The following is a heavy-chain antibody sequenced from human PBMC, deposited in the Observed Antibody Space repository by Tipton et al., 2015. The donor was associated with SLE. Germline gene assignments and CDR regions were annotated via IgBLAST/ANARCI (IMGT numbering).Heavy chain of an antibody. Sequence: TLSLTYTVSGGSINSYYWSWIRQPPGKGLEWIGYIYYRGSTIYNPSLKSRVTISVDTSKNQFSLKLNSVTAADTAVYYCAGDYDSGSYRFDFWGQGTLVTVSS. D-gene: IGHD3-10*01. CDR3: AGDYDSGSYRFDF. CDR1: GGSINSYY. J-gene: IGHJ4*02. CDR2: IYYRGST. V-gene: IGHV4-59*01.